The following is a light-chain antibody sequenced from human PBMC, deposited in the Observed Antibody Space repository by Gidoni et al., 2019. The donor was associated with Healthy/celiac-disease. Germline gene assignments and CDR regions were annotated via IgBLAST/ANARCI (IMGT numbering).Light chain of an antibody. Sequence: QSVLTQPPSASGTPGHSVTISCSGSSSNIGSNTVNWYQQLPGTAPKLIIYSNNQRHSGVPDRFSGSKSGTSASLAISGLQSEDEADYYCAAWDDSLNGPEVVFGGGTKLTVL. J-gene: IGLJ2*01. V-gene: IGLV1-44*01. CDR2: SNN. CDR3: AAWDDSLNGPEVV. CDR1: SSNIGSNT.